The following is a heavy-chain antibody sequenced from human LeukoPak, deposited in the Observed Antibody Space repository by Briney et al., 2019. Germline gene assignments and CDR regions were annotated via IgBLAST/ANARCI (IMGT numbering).Heavy chain of an antibody. CDR3: ARAYCSSTSCFYLHFDY. Sequence: PGGSLRLSCAASGFTFSSYWMSWVRQAPGKGLEWVANIKQDGSEKYYVDSVKGRFTISRDNAKNSLYLQMNSLRAEDTAVYYCARAYCSSTSCFYLHFDYWGQGTLVTVSS. D-gene: IGHD2-2*01. CDR2: IKQDGSEK. CDR1: GFTFSSYW. J-gene: IGHJ4*02. V-gene: IGHV3-7*01.